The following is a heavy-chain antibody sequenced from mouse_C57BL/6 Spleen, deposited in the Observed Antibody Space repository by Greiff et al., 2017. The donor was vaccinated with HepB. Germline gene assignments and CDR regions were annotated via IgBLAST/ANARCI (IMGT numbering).Heavy chain of an antibody. V-gene: IGHV1-42*01. CDR2: INPSTGGT. CDR3: TFTVVATRYFDV. J-gene: IGHJ1*03. D-gene: IGHD1-1*01. Sequence: EVQLQQSGPELVKPGASVKISCKASGHSFTGYYMNWVKQSPEKSLEWIGEINPSTGGTTYNQKFKAKATLTVDKSSSTAYMQLKSLTSEDSAVYYCTFTVVATRYFDVWGTGTTVTVSS. CDR1: GHSFTGYY.